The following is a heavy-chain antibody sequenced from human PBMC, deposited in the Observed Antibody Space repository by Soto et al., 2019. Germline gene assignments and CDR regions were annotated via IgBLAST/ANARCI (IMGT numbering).Heavy chain of an antibody. Sequence: SETLSVTCTVSGGCISRGCSYWSWIRQHPGKGLEWIGYIYYSGSTYYNPSLKSRVTISVDTSKNQFSLKLSSVPAADTAFYSGGNRPDCSGGSCHDAFDIWGQGTMVPVSS. V-gene: IGHV4-31*02. CDR1: GGCISRGCSY. J-gene: IGHJ3*02. D-gene: IGHD2-15*01. CDR2: IYYSGST. CDR3: GNRPDCSGGSCHDAFDI.